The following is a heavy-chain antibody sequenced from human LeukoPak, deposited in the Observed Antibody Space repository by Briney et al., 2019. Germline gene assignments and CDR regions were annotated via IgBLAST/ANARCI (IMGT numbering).Heavy chain of an antibody. Sequence: ASVKVSCKASGYTFTSYDINWVRQATGQGLEWMGWMNPNSGNTGYAQKFQGRVTITRNTSISTAYMELSSLRSEETAVYYCARELGITGTQPWGKGTLVTVSS. CDR1: GYTFTSYD. V-gene: IGHV1-8*03. J-gene: IGHJ4*02. CDR3: ARELGITGTQP. D-gene: IGHD1-7*01. CDR2: MNPNSGNT.